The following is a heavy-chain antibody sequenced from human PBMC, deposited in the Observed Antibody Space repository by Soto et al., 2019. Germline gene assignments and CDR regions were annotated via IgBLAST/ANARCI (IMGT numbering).Heavy chain of an antibody. V-gene: IGHV5-51*01. CDR3: ARLSLDSLYYYDSSGYSALDY. D-gene: IGHD3-22*01. J-gene: IGHJ4*02. CDR2: IYPGDSDT. Sequence: GEALKISCKGSGYSFTSYWIGWVRQMPGKGLEWMGIIYPGDSDTRYSPSFQGQVTISADKSISTAYLQWSSLKASDTAMYYCARLSLDSLYYYDSSGYSALDYWGQGTLVTVSS. CDR1: GYSFTSYW.